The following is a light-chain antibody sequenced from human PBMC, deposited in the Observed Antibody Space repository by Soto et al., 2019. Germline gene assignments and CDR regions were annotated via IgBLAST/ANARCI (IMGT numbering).Light chain of an antibody. V-gene: IGLV2-14*03. CDR1: SSDVGSYDY. CDR2: DVN. Sequence: QSVLTQPASVSGSPGQSITFSCTGTSSDVGSYDYVSWHQQHPGKAPKLIIYDVNNRPSGVPSRFSGSKSGNTASLTISWLQTEDEADYYCCAYSTSGTHVFGTGTKVTVL. CDR3: CAYSTSGTHV. J-gene: IGLJ1*01.